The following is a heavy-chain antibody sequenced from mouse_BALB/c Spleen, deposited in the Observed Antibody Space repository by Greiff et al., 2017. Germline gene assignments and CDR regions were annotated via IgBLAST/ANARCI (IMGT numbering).Heavy chain of an antibody. CDR1: GYSFTSGY. Sequence: EVKVEESGPSLVKPSQTLSLTCSVSGYSFTSGYLNWVRKFPGNKLEYIGYISYSGSTYYNPSLKSRISINRDTSKNQYYLQLNSVTTEDTATYYCARWDDYDGFAYWGRGTLVTVS. CDR3: ARWDDYDGFAY. CDR2: ISYSGST. J-gene: IGHJ3*01. V-gene: IGHV3-8*02. D-gene: IGHD2-4*01.